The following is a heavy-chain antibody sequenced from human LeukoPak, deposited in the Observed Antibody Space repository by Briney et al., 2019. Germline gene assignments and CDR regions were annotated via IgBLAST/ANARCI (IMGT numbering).Heavy chain of an antibody. D-gene: IGHD3-3*01. V-gene: IGHV4-61*02. CDR1: GGSISSGSYY. CDR2: IYTSGST. Sequence: SETLSLTCTVSGGSISSGSYYWSWIRQPAGKGLEWIGRIYTSGSTNYNPSPKSRVTISVDTSKNQFSLKLSTVTAADTAVYYCARRSVVIIPPFYYYYMDVWGKGTTVTVSS. J-gene: IGHJ6*03. CDR3: ARRSVVIIPPFYYYYMDV.